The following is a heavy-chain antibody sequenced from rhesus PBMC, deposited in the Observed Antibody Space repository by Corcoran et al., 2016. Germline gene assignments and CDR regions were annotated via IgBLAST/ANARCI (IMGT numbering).Heavy chain of an antibody. CDR2: IYGSGAST. J-gene: IGHJ4*01. D-gene: IGHD3-3*01. Sequence: QVQLQESGPGLVKPSETLSLTCAVSGGSISSNYWSWIRQPPGKGLEWIGRIYGSGASTHYNPSLKSRVTISTDTSKNQFSLKLSSVTAADTAVYYCARSIWTGYYTYPYFDYWGQGVLVTVSS. CDR3: ARSIWTGYYTYPYFDY. CDR1: GGSISSNY. V-gene: IGHV4-160*01.